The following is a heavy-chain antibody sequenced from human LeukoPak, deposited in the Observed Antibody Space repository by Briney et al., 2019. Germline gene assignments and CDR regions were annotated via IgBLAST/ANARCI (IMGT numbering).Heavy chain of an antibody. Sequence: GGSLRLSCAASGFTFSSHAMSWVRQAPGKGLEWVSSIGGSGKNTFYADAVKGRFTISRDNSKDTLYLQMNILRAEDTAVYYCAKDLETINPTMDWGQGTLVTVSS. CDR3: AKDLETINPTMD. D-gene: IGHD3-10*01. V-gene: IGHV3-23*01. CDR2: IGGSGKNT. J-gene: IGHJ4*02. CDR1: GFTFSSHA.